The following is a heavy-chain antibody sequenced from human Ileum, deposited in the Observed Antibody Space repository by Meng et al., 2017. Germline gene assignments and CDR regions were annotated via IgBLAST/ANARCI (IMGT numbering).Heavy chain of an antibody. CDR2: ISHSGSA. J-gene: IGHJ4*02. V-gene: IGHV4-4*02. Sequence: QLLRQALGPGLWRPSGTLSLPCAVSGGSISSNTYWSWVRQPPGKGLEWIGQISHSGSAYYNPSLKSRVTMSVDKSKSQFSLMLTSVTAADTAIYYCARHGGYSQDFWGQGTLVTVSS. CDR3: ARHGGYSQDF. CDR1: GGSISSNTY. D-gene: IGHD4-23*01.